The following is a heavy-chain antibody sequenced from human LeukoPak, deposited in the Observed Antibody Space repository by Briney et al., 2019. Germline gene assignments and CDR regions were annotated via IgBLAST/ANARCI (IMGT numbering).Heavy chain of an antibody. D-gene: IGHD4-17*01. J-gene: IGHJ6*02. Sequence: GGFLRLSCAASGFTFDDYAMHWVRQAPGKGLEWVSGISWNSGSIGYADSVKGRFTISRDNAKNSLYLQMNSLRAEDTALYYCAKDMGLDYGDYVLQDYYYYGMDVWGQGTTVTVSS. V-gene: IGHV3-9*01. CDR3: AKDMGLDYGDYVLQDYYYYGMDV. CDR2: ISWNSGSI. CDR1: GFTFDDYA.